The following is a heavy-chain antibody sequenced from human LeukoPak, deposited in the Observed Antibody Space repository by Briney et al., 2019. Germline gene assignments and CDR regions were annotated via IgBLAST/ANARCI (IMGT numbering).Heavy chain of an antibody. D-gene: IGHD6-6*01. V-gene: IGHV1-8*01. CDR1: GYTFTSYD. Sequence: ASVKVSCKASGYTFTSYDINWVRQATGQGLEWMGWMNPNSGNTGYAQKFQGRVTMTRNTSISTAYMELSSLRSEDTAVYYCARYRSSSDAFDIWGQGTMVTVSS. J-gene: IGHJ3*02. CDR3: ARYRSSSDAFDI. CDR2: MNPNSGNT.